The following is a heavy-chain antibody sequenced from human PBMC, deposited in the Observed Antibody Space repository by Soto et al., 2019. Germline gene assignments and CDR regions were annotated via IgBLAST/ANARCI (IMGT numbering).Heavy chain of an antibody. V-gene: IGHV3-23*01. CDR1: GFTFISYA. J-gene: IGHJ3*02. D-gene: IGHD6-13*01. Sequence: PGGSLRLSCAASGFTFISYAMSWVRQAPGKGLEWVSAISGSGGSTYYADSVKGRFTISRDNSKNTLYLQMNSLRAEDTAVYYCAKDKAAAGTGSDAFDIWGQGTMVTVS. CDR3: AKDKAAAGTGSDAFDI. CDR2: ISGSGGST.